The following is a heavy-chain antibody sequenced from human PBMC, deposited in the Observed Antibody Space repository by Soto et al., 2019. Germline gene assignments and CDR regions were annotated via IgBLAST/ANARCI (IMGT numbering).Heavy chain of an antibody. Sequence: GGSLRLSCAASGFPFSSYWMSWVRQAPGKGLEWVANIKQDGSEKYYVDSVKGRFTISRDNAKNSLYLQMNSLRAEDTAVYYCARLGYCSSTSCYGDAFDIWGQGTMVTVSS. V-gene: IGHV3-7*01. CDR3: ARLGYCSSTSCYGDAFDI. J-gene: IGHJ3*02. CDR2: IKQDGSEK. D-gene: IGHD2-2*01. CDR1: GFPFSSYW.